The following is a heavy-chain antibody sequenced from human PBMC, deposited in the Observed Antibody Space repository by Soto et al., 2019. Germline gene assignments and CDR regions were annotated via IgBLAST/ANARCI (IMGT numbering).Heavy chain of an antibody. CDR2: IVPRLDTT. J-gene: IGHJ6*02. V-gene: IGHV1-69*11. CDR1: GGTFSSSG. CDR3: ARWPQPRYTADPYAVDV. Sequence: QVHLVQSGTEVKKPGSSVKVSCKASGGTFSSSGFSWVRQAPGQGLERMGMIVPRLDTTNYAQKFQARVTITADEVTRTAYLELRSLRSEDTAVYYCARWPQPRYTADPYAVDVWGQGTRVIVSS. D-gene: IGHD3-16*02.